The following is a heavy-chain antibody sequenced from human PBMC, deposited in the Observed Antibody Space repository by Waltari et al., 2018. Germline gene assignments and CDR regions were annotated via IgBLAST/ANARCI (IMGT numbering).Heavy chain of an antibody. CDR1: GGSISSGSYY. Sequence: QVQLQESGPGLVKPSQTLSLTCTVSGGSISSGSYYWSWIRQPAGKGLEWIVYIYTSRRTNYDPALKSRFTISVDTSKNRLYLKLSSVTAADTAVYYCARGQEQQAYFAFWGRGTLVTVSS. J-gene: IGHJ2*01. D-gene: IGHD1-1*01. CDR3: ARGQEQQAYFAF. V-gene: IGHV4-61*09. CDR2: IYTSRRT.